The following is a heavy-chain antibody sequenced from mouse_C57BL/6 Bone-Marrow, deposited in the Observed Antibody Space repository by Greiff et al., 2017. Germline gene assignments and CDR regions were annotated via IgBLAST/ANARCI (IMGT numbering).Heavy chain of an antibody. V-gene: IGHV5-4*03. CDR2: ISDGGSYT. J-gene: IGHJ2*01. D-gene: IGHD2-4*01. CDR3: ARGQGDYDFDY. CDR1: GFTFSSYA. Sequence: EVKLMESGGGLVKPGGSLKLSCAASGFTFSSYAMSWVRQTPEKRLEWVATISDGGSYTYYPDNVKGRFTISRDNAKNNLYLQMSHLKSEDTAMYYCARGQGDYDFDYWGQGTTLTVSS.